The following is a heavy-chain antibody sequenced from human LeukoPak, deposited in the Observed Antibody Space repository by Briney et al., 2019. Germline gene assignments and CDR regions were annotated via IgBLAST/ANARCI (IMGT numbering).Heavy chain of an antibody. V-gene: IGHV4-39*02. D-gene: IGHD3-22*01. CDR2: IYYSGST. J-gene: IGHJ4*02. CDR1: GGSISSSSYY. Sequence: KPSETLSLACTVSGGSISSSSYYWGWIRQPPGKGLEWIGSIYYSGSTYYNPSLKSRVTISVDTSKNQFSLKLSSVTAADTAVYYCARDSSGSWDYWGQGTLVTVSS. CDR3: ARDSSGSWDY.